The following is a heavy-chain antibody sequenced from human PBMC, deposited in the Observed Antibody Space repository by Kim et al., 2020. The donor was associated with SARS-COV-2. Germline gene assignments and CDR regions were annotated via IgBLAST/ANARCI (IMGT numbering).Heavy chain of an antibody. J-gene: IGHJ6*02. D-gene: IGHD6-6*01. CDR2: ISTSSTYT. CDR1: GFTFSDYY. Sequence: GGSLRLSCVASGFTFSDYYMAWIRQPPGRGLEWVSYISTSSTYTNYADSVRGRFTISRDTSLYLQMNSLRADDTAVYYCARGLAVGPRGYNYFGLDVWG. CDR3: ARGLAVGPRGYNYFGLDV. V-gene: IGHV3-11*06.